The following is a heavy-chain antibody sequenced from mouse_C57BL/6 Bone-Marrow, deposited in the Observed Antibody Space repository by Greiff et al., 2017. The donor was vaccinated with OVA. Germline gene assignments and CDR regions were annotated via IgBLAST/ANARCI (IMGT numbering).Heavy chain of an antibody. Sequence: VQLQQSGPELVKPGASVKISCKASGYTFTDYYMNWVKQSHGKSLEWIGDINPNNGGTSYNQKFKGKATLTVDKSSSTAYMELRSLTSEDSAVYYCVTGTGYWGQGTTLTVSS. CDR2: INPNNGGT. CDR1: GYTFTDYY. D-gene: IGHD4-1*01. CDR3: VTGTGY. J-gene: IGHJ2*01. V-gene: IGHV1-26*01.